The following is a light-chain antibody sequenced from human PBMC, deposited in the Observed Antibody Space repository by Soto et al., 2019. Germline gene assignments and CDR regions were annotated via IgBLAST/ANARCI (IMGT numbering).Light chain of an antibody. Sequence: QSALTQPPSASGSPGQSVTISCTGTSSDVGGYNYVSWYLQHPGKAPKLMIYDVNKRPSGVPERFSGSKSGNTASLTVSGLQAEDEADYYCSSYAGSNRGVFGGGTKLTVL. CDR2: DVN. CDR1: SSDVGGYNY. J-gene: IGLJ3*02. CDR3: SSYAGSNRGV. V-gene: IGLV2-8*01.